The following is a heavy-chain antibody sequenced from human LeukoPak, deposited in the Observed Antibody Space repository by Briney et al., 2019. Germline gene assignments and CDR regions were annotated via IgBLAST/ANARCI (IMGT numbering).Heavy chain of an antibody. D-gene: IGHD3-22*01. J-gene: IGHJ4*02. CDR2: ISGSGGST. CDR3: AKPPYYYYDSSGYYPFDY. CDR1: GFTFSSYG. V-gene: IGHV3-23*01. Sequence: GGSLRLSCAASGFTFSSYGMSWVRQAPGKGLEWVSAISGSGGSTYYADSVKGRFTISRDNSKNTLYLQMNSLRAEDTAVYYCAKPPYYYYDSSGYYPFDYWGQGTLVTVSS.